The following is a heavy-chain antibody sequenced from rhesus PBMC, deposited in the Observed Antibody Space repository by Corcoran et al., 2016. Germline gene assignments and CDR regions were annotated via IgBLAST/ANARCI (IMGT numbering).Heavy chain of an antibody. CDR2: IGGSSGRT. Sequence: QVQLQESGPGLVKPSETLSLTCAVSGYSISSDYGWSWIRQPPGKGLEWIGCIGGSSGRTNYNPSLKSRVTISKDSSKNQFSLRLSSVTAADTAVYYCARDDINYRAFDFWGQGLRVTVSS. V-gene: IGHV4-127*01. J-gene: IGHJ3*01. CDR1: GYSISSDYG. CDR3: ARDDINYRAFDF. D-gene: IGHD4-23*01.